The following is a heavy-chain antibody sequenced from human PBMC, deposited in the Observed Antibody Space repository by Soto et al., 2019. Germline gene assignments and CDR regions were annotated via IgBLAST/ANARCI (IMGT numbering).Heavy chain of an antibody. Sequence: EVQLVESGGGLVQPGGSLRLSCADSGFTFSTYDMHWVRQATGKGLEWVSASGSAGDRSYPASVKGRFTISRENAKNSLYIQMTRLRAGDTAVYYCARVVWGYSGYEAYCDSWCQGTLVTVSS. CDR2: SGSAGDR. CDR1: GFTFSTYD. D-gene: IGHD5-12*01. J-gene: IGHJ4*02. CDR3: ARVVWGYSGYEAYCDS. V-gene: IGHV3-13*01.